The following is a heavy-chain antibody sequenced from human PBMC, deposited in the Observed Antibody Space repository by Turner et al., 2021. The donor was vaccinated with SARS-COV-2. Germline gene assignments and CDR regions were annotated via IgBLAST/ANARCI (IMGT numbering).Heavy chain of an antibody. J-gene: IGHJ5*02. CDR2: INLSAGAT. Sequence: QVQLVQSWAEVKKPGASVNVSCKASGYPFISYYMNWVRQAPGQGLEWVGTINLSAGATNYPQKFQGRVTMTRDTSTSTVYMELRSLRYEDTAVYYCAREVPRSTNFDHWGQGTLVTVSS. CDR1: GYPFISYY. D-gene: IGHD2-2*01. V-gene: IGHV1-46*01. CDR3: AREVPRSTNFDH.